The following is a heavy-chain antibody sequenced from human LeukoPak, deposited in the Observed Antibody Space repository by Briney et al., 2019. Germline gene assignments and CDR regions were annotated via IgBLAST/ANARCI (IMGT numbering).Heavy chain of an antibody. Sequence: ASVKVSCKASGGTFSSYAISWVRQAPGQGLEWMGGIIPIFGTANYAQKFQGRVTITTDESTSTAYMELSSLRSEDTAVYYCARRTTGYCSSTSCRLDYWGQGTLVTVSS. CDR2: IIPIFGTA. D-gene: IGHD2-2*01. V-gene: IGHV1-69*05. CDR1: GGTFSSYA. CDR3: ARRTTGYCSSTSCRLDY. J-gene: IGHJ4*02.